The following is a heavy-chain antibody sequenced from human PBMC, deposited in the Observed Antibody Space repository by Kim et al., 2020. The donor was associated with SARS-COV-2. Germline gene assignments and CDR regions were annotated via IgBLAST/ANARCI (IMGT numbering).Heavy chain of an antibody. CDR2: SDPNNGET. D-gene: IGHD1-26*01. CDR1: EYTLTDLS. J-gene: IGHJ1*01. V-gene: IGHV1-24*01. CDR3: VRVGWEYVYFQH. Sequence: ASVKVSCKISEYTLTDLSLHWVRQAPGQGLEWMGGSDPNNGETIYAQKVQGRVTMTEDTSTDTAYMEVSSLRSEDTATYFCVRVGWEYVYFQHWGQGTQVLVSS.